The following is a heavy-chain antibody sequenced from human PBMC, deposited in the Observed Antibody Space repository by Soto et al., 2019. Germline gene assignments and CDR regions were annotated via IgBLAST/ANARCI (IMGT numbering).Heavy chain of an antibody. CDR1: GFTFTSSA. CDR2: IVVGSGNT. CDR3: AAADGSGSRFYYYYYGMDV. Sequence: SVKVSCKASGFTFTSSAVQWVRQARGQRLEWIGWIVVGSGNTNYAQKFQERVTITRDMSTSTAYMELSSLRSEDTAVYYCAAADGSGSRFYYYYYGMDVWGQVPKVTVSS. J-gene: IGHJ6*02. V-gene: IGHV1-58*01. D-gene: IGHD3-10*01.